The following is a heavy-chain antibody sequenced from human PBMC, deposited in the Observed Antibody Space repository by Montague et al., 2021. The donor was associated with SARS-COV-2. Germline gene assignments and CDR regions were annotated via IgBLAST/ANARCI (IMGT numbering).Heavy chain of an antibody. CDR3: VRDGGNWYYFDY. V-gene: IGHV4-4*07. D-gene: IGHD3-16*01. CDR2: IYASGST. Sequence: SETLSLTCSISGVSITSYYWCWVRQPAGKGLEWIGHIYASGSTNYSPSLKSRVRLSIDNPKNQFSLTLESLTAADTAVYYCVRDGGNWYYFDYWGQGALVTVSS. CDR1: GVSITSYY. J-gene: IGHJ4*02.